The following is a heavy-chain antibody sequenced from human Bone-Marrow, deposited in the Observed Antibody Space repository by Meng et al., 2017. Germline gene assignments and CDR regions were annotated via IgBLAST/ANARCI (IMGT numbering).Heavy chain of an antibody. Sequence: QVQRGPSGAEVKKPGGSVKVSCKASGNTFTGYYMHWVRQAPGQGLEWMGRINPNSGGTNYAQKFQGRVTMTRDTSISTAYMELSRLRSDDTAVYYCASSGAPYYYDSSGYQGNWGQGTLVTVSS. CDR2: INPNSGGT. J-gene: IGHJ4*02. D-gene: IGHD3-22*01. V-gene: IGHV1-2*06. CDR3: ASSGAPYYYDSSGYQGN. CDR1: GNTFTGYY.